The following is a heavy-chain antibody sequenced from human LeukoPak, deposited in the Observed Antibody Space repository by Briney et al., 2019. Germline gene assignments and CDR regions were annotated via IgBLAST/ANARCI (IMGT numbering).Heavy chain of an antibody. Sequence: PGGSLRLSCAASGFTFSNTAMSWVRQTPGKGLEWVATMSAYNDRTHYADSVRGRFTVSRDNSKNTPSLQMNSLREGDTAVYCAQELSDIFVVRTDSWGQGTLVTVSS. CDR2: MSAYNDRT. CDR3: AQELSDIFVVRTDS. J-gene: IGHJ4*02. D-gene: IGHD3-9*01. V-gene: IGHV3-23*01. CDR1: GFTFSNTA.